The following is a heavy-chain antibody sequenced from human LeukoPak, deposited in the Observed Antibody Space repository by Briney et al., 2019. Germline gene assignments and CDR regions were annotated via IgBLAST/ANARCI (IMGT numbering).Heavy chain of an antibody. J-gene: IGHJ4*02. Sequence: GKSLKISCKGSGYSFFSYWIGWVRQMPGKGLEWLGIIYPGDSDIRYSPSFQGQVTISADKSSSTAYLQWSSLKASDTAMYYCARPGYCSGGSCYGFDYWGQGTLVTVSS. CDR3: ARPGYCSGGSCYGFDY. CDR2: IYPGDSDI. CDR1: GYSFFSYW. V-gene: IGHV5-51*01. D-gene: IGHD2-15*01.